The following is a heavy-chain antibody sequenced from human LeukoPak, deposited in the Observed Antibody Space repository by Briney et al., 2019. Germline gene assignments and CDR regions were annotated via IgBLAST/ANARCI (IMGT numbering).Heavy chain of an antibody. D-gene: IGHD6-19*01. CDR2: INHSGST. Sequence: SETLSLTCTVSGGSISSSSYYWSWIRQPPGKGLEWIGEINHSGSTNYNPSLKSRVTISVDTSKNQFSLKLSSVTAADTAVYYCARGDPTSAVAGTMNWFDPWGQGTLVTVSS. V-gene: IGHV4-39*07. CDR3: ARGDPTSAVAGTMNWFDP. CDR1: GGSISSSSYY. J-gene: IGHJ5*02.